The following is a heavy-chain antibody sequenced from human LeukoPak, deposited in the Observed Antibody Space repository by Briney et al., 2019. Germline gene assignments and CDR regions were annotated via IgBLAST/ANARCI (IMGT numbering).Heavy chain of an antibody. D-gene: IGHD1-26*01. V-gene: IGHV3-30-3*01. CDR1: GFTFSSYA. J-gene: IGHJ4*02. CDR2: ISYDASDN. CDR3: ARVRSGSLGNYFDL. Sequence: GGSLRLSCAASGFTFSSYAMHWVRQAPGKGLDWVAYISYDASDNNYADSVKGRFTISRDNSKNTLYLQMTSLRADDSAVYYCARVRSGSLGNYFDLWGQGPLVTVSS.